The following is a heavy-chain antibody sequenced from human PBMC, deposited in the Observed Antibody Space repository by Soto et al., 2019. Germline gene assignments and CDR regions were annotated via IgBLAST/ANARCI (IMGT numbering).Heavy chain of an antibody. CDR3: ARRSYYGSYGLDV. CDR1: GGSISSGDHY. V-gene: IGHV4-30-4*01. D-gene: IGHD3-10*01. CDR2: MYYSGST. Sequence: PSETLSLTCTVSGGSISSGDHYWSWIRQPPGKGLEWIGYMYYSGSTYFNPSLKSRATISVDTSKNQFSLKLGSVTAADTAVYYCARRSYYGSYGLDVWGQGTRVTVSS. J-gene: IGHJ6*02.